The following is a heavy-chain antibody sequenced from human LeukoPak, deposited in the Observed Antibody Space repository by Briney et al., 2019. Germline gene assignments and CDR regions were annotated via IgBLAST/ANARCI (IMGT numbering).Heavy chain of an antibody. V-gene: IGHV3-48*04. CDR1: GFTFSSYS. CDR3: AKDKSHSSGYPDY. D-gene: IGHD3-22*01. J-gene: IGHJ4*02. Sequence: GGSLRLSCAASGFTFSSYSMNWVRQAPGKGLEWVSYISSSSSTIYYADSVKGRFTISRDNAKNSLYLQMNSLRAEDTALYYCAKDKSHSSGYPDYWGQGTLVTVSS. CDR2: ISSSSSTI.